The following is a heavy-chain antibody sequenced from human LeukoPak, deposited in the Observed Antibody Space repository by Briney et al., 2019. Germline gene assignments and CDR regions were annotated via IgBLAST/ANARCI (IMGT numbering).Heavy chain of an antibody. J-gene: IGHJ4*02. Sequence: GGSLRLSCAASGFTVTNNYMSWVRQAPGKGLEWVSVIYSSGGTFYSDSVKGRFTISRDFSKNTLYLQMDSLRADDTAVYYCARDSNGPAFWGQGTLVTVSS. V-gene: IGHV3-53*01. CDR3: ARDSNGPAF. CDR1: GFTVTNNY. D-gene: IGHD6-19*01. CDR2: IYSSGGT.